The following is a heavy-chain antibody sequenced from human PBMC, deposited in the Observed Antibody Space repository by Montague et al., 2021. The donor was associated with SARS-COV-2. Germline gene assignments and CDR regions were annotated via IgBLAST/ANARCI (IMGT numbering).Heavy chain of an antibody. CDR1: GFTFSSYA. V-gene: IGHV3-30*04. J-gene: IGHJ4*02. D-gene: IGHD3-22*01. CDR2: ISYNGSNK. Sequence: SLRLSCAASGFTFSSYAMHWVRQAPGKELEWVAVISYNGSNKYYADSVKGRFTISRDNSKNTLYLQMNSLRAEDTAVYYCARNYYDSSDHFDYWGQGTLVTVSS. CDR3: ARNYYDSSDHFDY.